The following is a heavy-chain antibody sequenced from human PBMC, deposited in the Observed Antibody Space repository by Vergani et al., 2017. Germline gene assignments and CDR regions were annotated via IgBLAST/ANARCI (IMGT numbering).Heavy chain of an antibody. J-gene: IGHJ6*02. CDR1: GFTFSSYG. CDR3: ARGIGDLPPYYYYYGMDV. D-gene: IGHD4-17*01. V-gene: IGHV3-33*01. Sequence: QVQLVESGGGVVQPGRSLRLSCAASGFTFSSYGMHWVRPAPGKGLEWVAVIRYDGSNKYYADSVKGRFTISRDNSKNTLYLQMNSLRAEDTAVYYCARGIGDLPPYYYYYGMDVWGQGTTVTVSS. CDR2: IRYDGSNK.